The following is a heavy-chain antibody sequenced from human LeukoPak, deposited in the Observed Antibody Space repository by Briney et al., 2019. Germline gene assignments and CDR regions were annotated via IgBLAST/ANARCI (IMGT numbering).Heavy chain of an antibody. V-gene: IGHV3-30*18. J-gene: IGHJ3*02. Sequence: GGSLRLSCAASGFIFSSYGMHWVRQAPGKGLEWVAVISYDGSNKYYVDSVKGRFTISRDNSKNTLYLQMNSLRAEDTAVYYCAKDLNGYCSGGSCYTPFDIWGQGTMVTVSS. CDR3: AKDLNGYCSGGSCYTPFDI. CDR2: ISYDGSNK. D-gene: IGHD2-15*01. CDR1: GFIFSSYG.